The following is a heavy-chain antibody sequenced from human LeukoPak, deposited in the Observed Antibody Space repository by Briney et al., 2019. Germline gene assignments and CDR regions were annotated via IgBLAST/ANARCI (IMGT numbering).Heavy chain of an antibody. Sequence: GGSLRLSCAASGFTFRSYAMGWVRQAPGKGLEWVSAISGSGGSTYYADSVKGRFTISRDNSKNTLYLQMNSLRAEDTAVYYCAKEGGYYYDSSGSFDYWGQGILVTVSS. V-gene: IGHV3-23*01. J-gene: IGHJ4*02. CDR3: AKEGGYYYDSSGSFDY. CDR1: GFTFRSYA. CDR2: ISGSGGST. D-gene: IGHD3-22*01.